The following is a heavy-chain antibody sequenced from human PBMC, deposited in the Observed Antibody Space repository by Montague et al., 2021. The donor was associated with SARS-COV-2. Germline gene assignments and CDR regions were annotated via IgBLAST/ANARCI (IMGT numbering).Heavy chain of an antibody. CDR3: AKGIDMRRGVSYGMDV. CDR2: ISSGGETT. Sequence: SLRLSCAASGFRFASYAMSWVRQAPGKGLEWLSAISSGGETTDYXXSMKVRFTLSRDNSMNTLYLQMNSLRGEDTAVYYCAKGIDMRRGVSYGMDVWGQGTTVAVAS. V-gene: IGHV3-23*01. D-gene: IGHD3-10*01. CDR1: GFRFASYA. J-gene: IGHJ6*02.